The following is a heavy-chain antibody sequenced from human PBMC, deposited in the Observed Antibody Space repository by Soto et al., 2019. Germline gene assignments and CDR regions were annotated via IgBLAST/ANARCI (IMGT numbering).Heavy chain of an antibody. Sequence: ASVKVSCKASGYTFTSYAMHWVRQAPGQRLEWMGWINAGSGNTKYSQKFQGRVTITRDTSASTAYMELSSLRSEDTAVYYCARAQSGANFDYWGQGTLVTVSS. CDR3: ARAQSGANFDY. D-gene: IGHD1-26*01. CDR2: INAGSGNT. J-gene: IGHJ4*02. CDR1: GYTFTSYA. V-gene: IGHV1-3*01.